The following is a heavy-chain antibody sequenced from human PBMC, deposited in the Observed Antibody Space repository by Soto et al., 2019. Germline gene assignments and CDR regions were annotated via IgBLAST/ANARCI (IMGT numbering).Heavy chain of an antibody. J-gene: IGHJ6*02. CDR3: ARSTRRIAARPNYYYYGMDV. V-gene: IGHV5-10-1*01. Sequence: GESLKISCKGSGYSFTSYWISWVRQMPGKGLEWMGRIDPSDSYTNYSPSFQGHVTISADKSISTAYLQWSSLKASDTAMYYCARSTRRIAARPNYYYYGMDVWGQGTTVTVSS. CDR1: GYSFTSYW. CDR2: IDPSDSYT. D-gene: IGHD6-6*01.